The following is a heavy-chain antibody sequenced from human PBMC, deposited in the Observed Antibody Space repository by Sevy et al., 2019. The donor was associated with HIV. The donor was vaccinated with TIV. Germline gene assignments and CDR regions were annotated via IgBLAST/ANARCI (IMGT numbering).Heavy chain of an antibody. Sequence: GGSLRLSCGASGFTFSSYGMSWVRQAPGKGLEWISTVSESDERIKHADSVKGRLTISRGKSRKILYRQMRSLRAEDTAVYYCARNLGALPNYYYGVDVWGQGTTVTVSS. D-gene: IGHD6-6*01. CDR2: VSESDERI. CDR3: ARNLGALPNYYYGVDV. CDR1: GFTFSSYG. V-gene: IGHV3-23*01. J-gene: IGHJ6*02.